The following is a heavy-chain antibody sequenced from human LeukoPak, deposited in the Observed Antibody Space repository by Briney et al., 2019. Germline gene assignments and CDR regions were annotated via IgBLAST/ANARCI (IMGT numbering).Heavy chain of an antibody. Sequence: GGSLRLSCEASGFPFGSYVMSWVRQAPGKGLEWIAYINHNAEMIFYPDFVKSRFTISRDNAKNSLYLQMNALRYEDTAIYYCARDHDWAFDLWGQGTLVTVSS. J-gene: IGHJ4*02. V-gene: IGHV3-48*02. CDR3: ARDHDWAFDL. CDR2: INHNAEMI. CDR1: GFPFGSYV. D-gene: IGHD3-9*01.